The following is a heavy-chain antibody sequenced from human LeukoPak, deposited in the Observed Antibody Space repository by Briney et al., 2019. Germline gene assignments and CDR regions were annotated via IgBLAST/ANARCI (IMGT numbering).Heavy chain of an antibody. J-gene: IGHJ4*02. V-gene: IGHV3-30*02. CDR2: IRYDGSNK. D-gene: IGHD6-19*01. Sequence: GGSLRLSCAASGFTFGSYGMHWVRQAPGKGLEWVAFIRYDGSNKYYADSVKGRFTISRDNSKNTLYLQMNSLRAEDTAVYYCAKARGQWLVDFDYWGQGTLVTVSS. CDR1: GFTFGSYG. CDR3: AKARGQWLVDFDY.